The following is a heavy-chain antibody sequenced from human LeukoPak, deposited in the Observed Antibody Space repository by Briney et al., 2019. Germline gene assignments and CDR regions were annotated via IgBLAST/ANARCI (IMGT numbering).Heavy chain of an antibody. V-gene: IGHV3-30*04. Sequence: PGRSLRLSCASPGFTLSSYAIRWVRQAPGKGLEWVAFISYDGSAKYYADSVKGRFTISRDSSKNTVYLQMNNLRAEDTALYYCARDQSWTYCVDYWGQGTLVTVSS. CDR1: GFTLSSYA. J-gene: IGHJ4*02. CDR2: ISYDGSAK. CDR3: ARDQSWTYCVDY. D-gene: IGHD1-26*01.